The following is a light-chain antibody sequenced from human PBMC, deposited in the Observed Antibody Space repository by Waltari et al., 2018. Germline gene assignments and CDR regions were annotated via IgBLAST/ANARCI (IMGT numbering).Light chain of an antibody. CDR1: QDAGNY. Sequence: DIQMTQSPPSLSASVGDTITTTCRASQDAGNYVNWYQQRPAKAPKLLMYGASSLQRGVPSRFSGGGSGTHFTLTVSSLQPEDFATYYCQQSFSSPWTFGPGTKV. J-gene: IGKJ1*01. V-gene: IGKV1-39*01. CDR2: GAS. CDR3: QQSFSSPWT.